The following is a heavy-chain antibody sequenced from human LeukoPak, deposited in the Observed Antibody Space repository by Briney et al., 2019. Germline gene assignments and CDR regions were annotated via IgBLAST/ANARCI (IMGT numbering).Heavy chain of an antibody. J-gene: IGHJ4*02. D-gene: IGHD6-13*01. V-gene: IGHV1-69*06. CDR3: ARVGGSWYSFDY. CDR2: IIPIFGTA. Sequence: ASVKVSCKASGGTFSSYAISWVRPAPGQGLEWMGGIIPIFGTANYAQKFQGRVTITADKSTSTAYMELSSLRSEDTAVYYCARVGGSWYSFDYWGQGTLVTVSS. CDR1: GGTFSSYA.